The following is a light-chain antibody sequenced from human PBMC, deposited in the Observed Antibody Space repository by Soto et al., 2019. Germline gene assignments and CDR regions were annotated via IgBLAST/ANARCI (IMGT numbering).Light chain of an antibody. Sequence: DIQMTQSPSTLSASVGDRVSITCRASQSISSWLAWYQQKPGKAPKLLIYKASSLESGVPSRFSGSGSGTEFTLTISSLQPDDFATYFCQQYNSYSPLTFGXGT. CDR3: QQYNSYSPLT. CDR1: QSISSW. CDR2: KAS. V-gene: IGKV1-5*03. J-gene: IGKJ4*01.